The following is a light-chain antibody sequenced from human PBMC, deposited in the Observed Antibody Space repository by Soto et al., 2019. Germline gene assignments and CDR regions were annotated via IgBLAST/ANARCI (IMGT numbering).Light chain of an antibody. CDR2: AAS. Sequence: IQLTQSPSSLSASVGDRVTITCRASQGISSYLAWYQQKPGKAPKLLIKAASRLQTGVPSRFSGSGSRTDFTLTISGLQPDDFATYYCQQLNIDSYPITFGQGTRLELK. V-gene: IGKV1-9*01. CDR1: QGISSY. J-gene: IGKJ5*01. CDR3: QQLNIDSYPIT.